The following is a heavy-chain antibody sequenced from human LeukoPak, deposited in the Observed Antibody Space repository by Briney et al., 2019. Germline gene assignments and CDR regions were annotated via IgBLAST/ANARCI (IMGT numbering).Heavy chain of an antibody. Sequence: GGSLRLSCAASEFTFSSYSMNWVRQAPGKGPEWVSSISSSSSYIYYADSVKGRFTISRDNAKNSLYLQMNSLRAEDTAVYYCARVTFGSRWVRGVIGYGMDVWGQGTTVTVSS. CDR2: ISSSSSYI. D-gene: IGHD3-10*01. CDR1: EFTFSSYS. V-gene: IGHV3-21*01. J-gene: IGHJ6*02. CDR3: ARVTFGSRWVRGVIGYGMDV.